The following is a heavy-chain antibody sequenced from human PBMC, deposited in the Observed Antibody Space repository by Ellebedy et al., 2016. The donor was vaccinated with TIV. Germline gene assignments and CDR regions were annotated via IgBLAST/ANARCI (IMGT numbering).Heavy chain of an antibody. CDR2: ITWNNGFI. CDR3: VREDSSGWSDYYFDS. CDR1: GFSFDEYA. J-gene: IGHJ4*02. V-gene: IGHV3-9*01. D-gene: IGHD6-19*01. Sequence: SLKISCTGSGFSFDEYAMHWVRQAPGKGLEWVSGITWNNGFIGYADSVKGRCSIYRDNARNSRNLQLNSRRPEDTAIYYCVREDSSGWSDYYFDSWGQGTLVTVSS.